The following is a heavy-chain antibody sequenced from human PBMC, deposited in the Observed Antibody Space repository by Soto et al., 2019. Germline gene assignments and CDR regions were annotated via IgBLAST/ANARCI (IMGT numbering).Heavy chain of an antibody. D-gene: IGHD3-22*01. CDR2: IKSKTDGGTT. Sequence: EVQLVESGGGLVKPGGSLRLSCAASGFTFSNAWINGGRQAPGKGLEWVGRIKSKTDGGTTDYAEPVKGRIAISRDDSNNMVYLQMNSLKIEDTAVYYCTTDSYSTIIIVRFDYWGHGTLFPVSP. J-gene: IGHJ4*01. V-gene: IGHV3-15*07. CDR1: GFTFSNAW. CDR3: TTDSYSTIIIVRFDY.